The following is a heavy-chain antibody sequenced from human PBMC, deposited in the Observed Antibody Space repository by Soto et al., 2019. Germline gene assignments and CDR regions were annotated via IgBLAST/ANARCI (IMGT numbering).Heavy chain of an antibody. CDR2: IIPIFGTA. D-gene: IGHD2-15*01. V-gene: IGHV1-69*06. CDR3: ASVVVVAASFYYGMDV. J-gene: IGHJ6*02. CDR1: GGTFSSYA. Sequence: SVKVSCKASGGTFSSYAISWVRQAPGQGLEWMGGIIPIFGTANYAQKFQGRVTITADKSTSTAYMELSSLRSEDTAVYYCASVVVVAASFYYGMDVWGQGTAVTVSS.